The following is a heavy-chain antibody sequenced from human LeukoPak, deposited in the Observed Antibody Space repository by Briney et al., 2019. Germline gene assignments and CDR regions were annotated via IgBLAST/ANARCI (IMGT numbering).Heavy chain of an antibody. Sequence: GASVKVSCKASGYTFTGYYMHWVRQAPGQGLEWMGWINPNSGGTNYAQKFQGRVTMTRDTSISTAYMELSRLRSDDTAVYYCARDLDIVVVPAAIAPDYWGQGTLVTVSS. V-gene: IGHV1-2*02. J-gene: IGHJ4*02. CDR2: INPNSGGT. CDR3: ARDLDIVVVPAAIAPDY. D-gene: IGHD2-2*01. CDR1: GYTFTGYY.